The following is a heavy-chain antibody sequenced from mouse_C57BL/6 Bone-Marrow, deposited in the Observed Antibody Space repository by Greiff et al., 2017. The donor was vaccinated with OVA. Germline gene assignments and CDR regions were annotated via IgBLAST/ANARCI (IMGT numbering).Heavy chain of an antibody. V-gene: IGHV7-3*01. CDR1: GFTFTNYY. D-gene: IGHD1-1*01. J-gene: IGHJ2*01. CDR2: IRNKPNGSTT. CDR3: ARYKGRLAVDYFDY. Sequence: DVQLVESGGGLVQPGDSLSLSCAASGFTFTNYYMSWVRQPPGKALEWLAFIRNKPNGSTTEYSASVKGRFTIYRDNSQSILYLQMNALRAEDSATYYCARYKGRLAVDYFDYWGQGTALTVSS.